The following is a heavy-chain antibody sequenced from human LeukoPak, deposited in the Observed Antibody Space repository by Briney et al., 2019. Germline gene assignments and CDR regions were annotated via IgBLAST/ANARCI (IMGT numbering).Heavy chain of an antibody. D-gene: IGHD5-12*01. CDR3: ATGGTIVATY. J-gene: IGHJ4*02. CDR1: GGSISSYY. CDR2: IYYSGST. V-gene: IGHV4-59*01. Sequence: SETLSLTCTVSGGSISSYYWSWIRQPPGKGLEWTGYIYYSGSTNYNPSLKSRVTISVDTSKNQFSLKLSSVTAADTAVYYCATGGTIVATYWGQGTLVTVSS.